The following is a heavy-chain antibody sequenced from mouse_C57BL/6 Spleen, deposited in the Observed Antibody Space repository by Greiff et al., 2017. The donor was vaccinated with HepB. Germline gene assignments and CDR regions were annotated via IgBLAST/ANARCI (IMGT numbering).Heavy chain of an antibody. CDR1: GFTFTDYY. Sequence: EVKLVESGGGLVQPGGSLSLSCAASGFTFTDYYMSWVRQPPGKALEWLGFIRNKANGYTTEYSASVKGRFTISRDNSQSVLYLQMNALRAEDSATYYCARYDSWFAYWGQGTLVTVSA. J-gene: IGHJ3*01. CDR2: IRNKANGYTT. CDR3: ARYDSWFAY. V-gene: IGHV7-3*01.